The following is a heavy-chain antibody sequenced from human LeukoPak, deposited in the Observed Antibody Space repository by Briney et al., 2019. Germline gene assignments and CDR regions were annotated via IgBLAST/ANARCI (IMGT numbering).Heavy chain of an antibody. CDR1: GGSFTGYF. CDR2: IGHNGST. CDR3: ARARRRSNFGPMFGY. D-gene: IGHD3-16*01. V-gene: IGHV4-34*01. J-gene: IGHJ4*02. Sequence: SETLSLTCAMSGGSFTGYFWSWIRQSPGKGLEWIGEIGHNGSTNYTPSLKNRVIMSIDTSKNQFSLNLTSMTAADTAMYYCARARRRSNFGPMFGYWGQGTQVIVSS.